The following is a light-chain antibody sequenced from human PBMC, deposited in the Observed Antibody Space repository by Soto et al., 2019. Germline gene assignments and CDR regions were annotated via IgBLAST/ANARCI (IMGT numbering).Light chain of an antibody. CDR2: GAS. CDR1: QSVGKY. CDR3: QQYGGSPRT. V-gene: IGKV3-20*01. Sequence: EIVMTQSPGTLSLSPGERATLSCRASQSVGKYLAWYQQKHGQAPSLLIYGASTRATGIPDRFSGSGSGTDFTLTISRLEPEDGEVYYCQQYGGSPRTFGQGTKVEIK. J-gene: IGKJ1*01.